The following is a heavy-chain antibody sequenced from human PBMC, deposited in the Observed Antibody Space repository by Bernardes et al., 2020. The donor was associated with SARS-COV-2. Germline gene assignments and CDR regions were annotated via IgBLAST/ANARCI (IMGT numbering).Heavy chain of an antibody. V-gene: IGHV4-34*01. Sequence: SETLSLTCAVYGESFSGYYWTWIRQPPGKGLEWIGEINHSGSTNSNPSLKSRLTISVDTSKNQFSLKLSSVTAADTAVYYCARGTSLYGMDVWGQGTTVTVSS. CDR3: ARGTSLYGMDV. CDR2: INHSGST. CDR1: GESFSGYY. J-gene: IGHJ6*02. D-gene: IGHD3-16*01.